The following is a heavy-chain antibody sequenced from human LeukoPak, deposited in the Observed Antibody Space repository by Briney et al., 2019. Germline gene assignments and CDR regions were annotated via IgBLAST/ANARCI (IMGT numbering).Heavy chain of an antibody. CDR1: GYTFTSYD. Sequence: ASVKVSCKASGYTFTSYDINWVRQATGQGLEWMGWMNPNSGNTGYAQKFQGRVTMTRNTSISTAYMELSSLRSEDTAVYYCATGGYSSGWYNFDYWGQGTLVTVSS. CDR2: MNPNSGNT. CDR3: ATGGYSSGWYNFDY. V-gene: IGHV1-8*01. J-gene: IGHJ4*02. D-gene: IGHD6-19*01.